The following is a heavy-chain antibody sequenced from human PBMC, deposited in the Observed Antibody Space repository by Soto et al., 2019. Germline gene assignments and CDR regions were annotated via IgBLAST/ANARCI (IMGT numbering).Heavy chain of an antibody. D-gene: IGHD3-3*02. CDR2: MYYSGST. V-gene: IGHV4-61*01. J-gene: IGHJ3*02. CDR3: ARTRHSWSGKYAVDI. CDR1: GGSVSRGSYY. Sequence: SENLSLTCTVSGGSVSRGSYYWSWIRQPPGKGLEWIGYMYYSGSTNYNPSLKSRVTISLDTSKNQFSLKLSSVTAADTAVYFCARTRHSWSGKYAVDIWGQGTMVT.